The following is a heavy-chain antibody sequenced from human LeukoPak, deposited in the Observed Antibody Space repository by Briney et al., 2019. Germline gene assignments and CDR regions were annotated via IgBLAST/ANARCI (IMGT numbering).Heavy chain of an antibody. CDR1: GFTFSSYG. V-gene: IGHV3-23*01. CDR2: FSGSGGRT. Sequence: GGSPRLSCAASGFTFSSYGMSWVRQAPGKGLECISGFSGSGGRTYYADSVKGRFTISRDNSKSTLYLQMNSLRAEDTAVYYCARDPLSYYYDSSGFDAFDIWGQGTMVNVSS. J-gene: IGHJ3*02. D-gene: IGHD3-22*01. CDR3: ARDPLSYYYDSSGFDAFDI.